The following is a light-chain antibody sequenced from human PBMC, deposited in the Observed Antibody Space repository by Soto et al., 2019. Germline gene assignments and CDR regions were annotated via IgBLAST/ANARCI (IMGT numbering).Light chain of an antibody. J-gene: IGLJ3*02. CDR3: GAWDTSLSGGRVV. CDR2: DNN. Sequence: QSALAQPASVSGSLGQSITISCTGTSSDVGDYNYVSWYQQFPGAAPRLLIYDNNQRPSGIPARFSGSKSGTSATLDITGLQTGDEADFYCGAWDTSLSGGRVVFGGGTKLTVL. V-gene: IGLV1-51*01. CDR1: SSDVGDYNY.